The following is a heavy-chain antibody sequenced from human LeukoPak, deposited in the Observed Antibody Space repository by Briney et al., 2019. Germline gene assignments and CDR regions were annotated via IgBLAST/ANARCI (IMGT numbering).Heavy chain of an antibody. CDR1: GFTFSSDD. CDR2: ISGSGGST. V-gene: IGHV3-23*01. Sequence: PGGALRLSCAASGFTFSSDDMTWVRQAPGKGLEWVSTISGSGGSTYYADSVKGRFTISRDNSKNTLYLQMNSLRAEDAAVYYCAKAAYYYDSSGWIYWGQGTLVTVSS. CDR3: AKAAYYYDSSGWIY. D-gene: IGHD3-22*01. J-gene: IGHJ4*02.